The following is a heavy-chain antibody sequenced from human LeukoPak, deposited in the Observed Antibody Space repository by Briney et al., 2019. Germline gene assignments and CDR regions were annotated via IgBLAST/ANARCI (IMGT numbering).Heavy chain of an antibody. CDR1: GLTFSSHW. Sequence: GGSLRLSCAASGLTFSSHWMHWVRQAPGKGLMWVSRINRDGSRTDYADSVKGRFTISRDDAKNTLYLQVNSLRAEDTAVYFCARGGSDTAMAHDYWGQGTLVTVSS. V-gene: IGHV3-74*01. J-gene: IGHJ4*02. D-gene: IGHD5-18*01. CDR3: ARGGSDTAMAHDY. CDR2: INRDGSRT.